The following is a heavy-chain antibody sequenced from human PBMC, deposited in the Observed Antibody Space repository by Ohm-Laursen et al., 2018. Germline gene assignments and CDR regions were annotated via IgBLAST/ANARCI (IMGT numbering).Heavy chain of an antibody. D-gene: IGHD3-10*01. CDR3: ARDRSSNDY. CDR1: GFTFHDYA. V-gene: IGHV3-9*01. Sequence: SLRLSCTASGFTFHDYAMHWVRQAPGKGLEWVSGISRNSGSIGYADSVKGRFTISRDNAKNSLYLQMNSLRSDDTAVYYCARDRSSNDYWGQGTLVTVSS. J-gene: IGHJ4*02. CDR2: ISRNSGSI.